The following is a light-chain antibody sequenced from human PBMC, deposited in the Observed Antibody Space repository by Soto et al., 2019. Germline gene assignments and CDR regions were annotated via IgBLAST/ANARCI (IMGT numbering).Light chain of an antibody. CDR1: QSISSW. J-gene: IGKJ1*01. CDR3: QQYNSYSRT. CDR2: DAS. Sequence: DIQMTQYNFKMPASLVDIVPIICRASQSISSWLAWYQQKPGKAPKLLIYDASSLESGVPSRFSGSGSGTEFTLTISSLQPDDFATYYGQQYNSYSRTVGQGTKVDIK. V-gene: IGKV1-5*02.